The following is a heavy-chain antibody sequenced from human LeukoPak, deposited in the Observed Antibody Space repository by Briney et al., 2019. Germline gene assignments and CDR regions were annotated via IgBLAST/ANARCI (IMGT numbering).Heavy chain of an antibody. CDR1: GYTFTGYC. CDR2: INPNSGGT. Sequence: ASVKVSCKASGYTFTGYCMHWVRQAPGQGLEWMGWINPNSGGTNYAQKFQGRVTMTRDTSISTAYMELSRLRSDDTAVYYCARDPGDIVVVPAATYCGGDCYRDDYWGQGTLVTVSS. D-gene: IGHD2-2*01. V-gene: IGHV1-2*02. CDR3: ARDPGDIVVVPAATYCGGDCYRDDY. J-gene: IGHJ4*02.